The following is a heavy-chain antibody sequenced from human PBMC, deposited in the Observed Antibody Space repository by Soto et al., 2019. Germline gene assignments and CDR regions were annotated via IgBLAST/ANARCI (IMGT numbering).Heavy chain of an antibody. V-gene: IGHV3-30*03. D-gene: IGHD3-3*01. CDR2: ISYDGSNK. Sequence: GGSLRLSCAASGFTFSSYGMHWVRQAPGKGLEWVAVISYDGSNKYYADSVKGRFTISRDNSKNTLYLQMNSLRAEDTAVYYCARDQISLFDIWGQGTMVTVSS. J-gene: IGHJ3*02. CDR3: ARDQISLFDI. CDR1: GFTFSSYG.